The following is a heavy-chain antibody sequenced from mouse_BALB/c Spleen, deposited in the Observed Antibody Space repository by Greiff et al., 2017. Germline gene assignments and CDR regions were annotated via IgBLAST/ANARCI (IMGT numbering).Heavy chain of an antibody. CDR1: GYTFTDYA. D-gene: IGHD1-1*01. J-gene: IGHJ2*01. Sequence: VQLQQSGAELVRPGVSVKISCKGSGYTFTDYAMHWVKQSHAKSLEWIGVISTYYGDASYNQKFKGKATMTVDKSSSTAYMELARLTSEDSAIYYCARGGNYGSRLDYWGQGTTLTVSA. CDR2: ISTYYGDA. CDR3: ARGGNYGSRLDY. V-gene: IGHV1S137*01.